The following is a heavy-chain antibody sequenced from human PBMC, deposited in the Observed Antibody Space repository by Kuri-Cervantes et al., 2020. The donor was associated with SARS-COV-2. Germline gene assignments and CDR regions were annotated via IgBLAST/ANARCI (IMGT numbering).Heavy chain of an antibody. CDR3: ARLFGWPPAASEEYYYYGMNV. CDR2: IIPIFGTA. V-gene: IGHV1-69*13. CDR1: GGTFSSYA. D-gene: IGHD2-2*01. J-gene: IGHJ6*02. Sequence: SVKVSCKASGGTFSSYAISWVRQAPGQGLEWMGGIIPIFGTANYAQKFQGRVTITADESTSTAYMELSSLRSEDTAVYYCARLFGWPPAASEEYYYYGMNVWGQGTTVTVSS.